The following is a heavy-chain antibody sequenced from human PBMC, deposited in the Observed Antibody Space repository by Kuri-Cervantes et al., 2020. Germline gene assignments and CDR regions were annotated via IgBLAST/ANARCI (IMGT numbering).Heavy chain of an antibody. V-gene: IGHV3-23*01. CDR2: ISGSGGRT. J-gene: IGHJ4*02. CDR1: GFTFSSYA. CDR3: ARNSPNWNADY. D-gene: IGHD1-1*01. Sequence: GESLKISCAASGFTFSSYAMSWVRQAPGKGLEWVSAISGSGGRTYYADSVKGRFTISRDNSKNTLYLQMSSLRAEDTAVYYCARNSPNWNADYWGQGTLVTVSS.